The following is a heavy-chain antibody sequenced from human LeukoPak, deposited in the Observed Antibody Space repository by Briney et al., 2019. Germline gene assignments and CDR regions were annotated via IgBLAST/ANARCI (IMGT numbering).Heavy chain of an antibody. CDR1: GFTFSSHG. D-gene: IGHD3-22*01. CDR2: ISYDGSNK. J-gene: IGHJ4*02. V-gene: IGHV3-30*18. CDR3: AKDLFYYDKGGFDY. Sequence: GGSLRLSCAASGFTFSSHGMHWVRQAPGKGLEWVAVISYDGSNKFYGDSVKGRFTISRDNSKNTLYLQMNSLRTEDTAVYYCAKDLFYYDKGGFDYWGQGTLVTVSS.